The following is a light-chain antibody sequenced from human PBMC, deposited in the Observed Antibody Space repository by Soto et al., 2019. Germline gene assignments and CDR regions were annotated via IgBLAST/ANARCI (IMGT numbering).Light chain of an antibody. CDR2: DVS. Sequence: QSVLTQPASVSGSPGQSITISCTGTSSDVGGYDYVSWYQHHPGKAPKLMIYDVSNRPSGVSNRFSGSKSGNTASLTISGLQAEDEADYYCSSYTSSILYVFGTGTKFTVL. J-gene: IGLJ1*01. CDR1: SSDVGGYDY. CDR3: SSYTSSILYV. V-gene: IGLV2-14*03.